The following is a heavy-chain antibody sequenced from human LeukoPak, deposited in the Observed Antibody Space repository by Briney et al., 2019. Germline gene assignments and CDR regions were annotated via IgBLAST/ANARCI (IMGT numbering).Heavy chain of an antibody. CDR3: ARTPGITMIVVVRDDAFDI. V-gene: IGHV4-39*01. D-gene: IGHD3-22*01. J-gene: IGHJ3*02. CDR1: GGSFSGYY. CDR2: IYYSGST. Sequence: SETLSLTCAVYGGSFSGYYWGWLRQPPGKGLEWIGSIYYSGSTYYNPSLKSRVTISVDTSKNQFSLKLSSVTAADTAVYYCARTPGITMIVVVRDDAFDIWGQGTMVTVSS.